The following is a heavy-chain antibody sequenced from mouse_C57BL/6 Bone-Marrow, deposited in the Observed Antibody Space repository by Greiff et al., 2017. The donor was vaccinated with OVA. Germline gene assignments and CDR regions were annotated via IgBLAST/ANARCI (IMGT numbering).Heavy chain of an antibody. CDR1: GYTFTDYE. V-gene: IGHV1-15*01. CDR2: IDPETGGT. CDR3: TRGYSNYYAMDY. D-gene: IGHD2-5*01. Sequence: VQLQQSGAELVRPGASVTLSCKASGYTFTDYEMHWVKPTPVHGLEWIGAIDPETGGTAYNQKFKGKAILTADKSSSTAYMELRSLTSEDSAVYYCTRGYSNYYAMDYWGQGTSVTVPS. J-gene: IGHJ4*01.